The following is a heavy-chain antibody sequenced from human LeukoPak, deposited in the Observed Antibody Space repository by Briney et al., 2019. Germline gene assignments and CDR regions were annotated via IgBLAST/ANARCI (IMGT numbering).Heavy chain of an antibody. V-gene: IGHV3-23*01. CDR1: GFTFSSYA. Sequence: GGSLRLSCAASGFTFSSYAMSWVRQAPGKGLEWVSAISGSGGSTYYADSVKGRFTISRDNSKNTLFLQMNSLRAEDTAVYYCAKGQYHYDSSDAFDIWGQGTMVTVSS. D-gene: IGHD3-22*01. J-gene: IGHJ3*02. CDR2: ISGSGGST. CDR3: AKGQYHYDSSDAFDI.